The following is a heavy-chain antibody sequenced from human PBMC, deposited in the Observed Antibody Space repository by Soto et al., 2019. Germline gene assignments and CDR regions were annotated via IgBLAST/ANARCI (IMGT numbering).Heavy chain of an antibody. CDR2: IIPIIGIA. Sequence: SVKVSCKASGGTFSSYTISWVRQAPGQGLEWMGRIIPIIGIANYAQKFQGRVTITADKSTSTAYMELSSLRSEDTAVYYCARVNPTVTTASDYYYYMDVWVKGTTVTVSS. J-gene: IGHJ6*03. V-gene: IGHV1-69*02. CDR3: ARVNPTVTTASDYYYYMDV. CDR1: GGTFSSYT. D-gene: IGHD4-4*01.